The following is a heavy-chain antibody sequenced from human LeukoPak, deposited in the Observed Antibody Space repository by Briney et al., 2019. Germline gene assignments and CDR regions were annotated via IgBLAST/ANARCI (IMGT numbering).Heavy chain of an antibody. D-gene: IGHD4-23*01. CDR2: FYSGGAT. CDR3: ARALGWAFYMDV. J-gene: IGHJ6*03. V-gene: IGHV3-53*01. Sequence: TGGSLRLSCVASGLTVNSSFISWVRQAPGKGLEWVSVFYSGGATYYADSAKGRFTMSRDNSKNTLYLQVNNLRAEDTGVYYCARALGWAFYMDVWGKGTSVTVSS. CDR1: GLTVNSSF.